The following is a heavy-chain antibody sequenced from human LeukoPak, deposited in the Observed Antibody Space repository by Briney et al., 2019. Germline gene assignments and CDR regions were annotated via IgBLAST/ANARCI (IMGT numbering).Heavy chain of an antibody. J-gene: IGHJ4*02. D-gene: IGHD4-23*01. CDR2: ISSNGGST. V-gene: IGHV3-64*01. Sequence: PGGSLRLSCAASGFTFSSYPMHWVRQAPGKGLEYVSAISSNGGSTYYANSVKGRFTISRDNSKNTLYLQMGSLRAEDMAVYYCARDGGNSVYDYWGQGTLVTVSS. CDR3: ARDGGNSVYDY. CDR1: GFTFSSYP.